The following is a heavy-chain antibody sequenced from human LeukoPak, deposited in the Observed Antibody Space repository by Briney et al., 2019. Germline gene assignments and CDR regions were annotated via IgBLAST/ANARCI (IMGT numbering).Heavy chain of an antibody. CDR1: GYSISSGYY. D-gene: IGHD3-10*01. CDR3: ARAQRGLLWFGEPSYYFDY. CDR2: IYHSGST. Sequence: SETLSLTCAVSGYSISSGYYWGWIRQPPGKGLEWIGSIYHSGSTYYNPSLKSRVTISVDTSTNQFSLKLSSVTAADTAVYYCARAQRGLLWFGEPSYYFDYWGPGTLVTVSS. V-gene: IGHV4-38-2*01. J-gene: IGHJ4*02.